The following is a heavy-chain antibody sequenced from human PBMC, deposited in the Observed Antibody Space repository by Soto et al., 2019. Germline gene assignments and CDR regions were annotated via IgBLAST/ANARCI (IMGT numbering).Heavy chain of an antibody. J-gene: IGHJ4*02. V-gene: IGHV3-30*18. CDR3: ANGGDRWLRIDY. CDR1: EFTFSSYG. Sequence: QVQLMESGGGVVQPGRSLRLSCVGSEFTFSSYGMLWVRQAPGKGLEWVAVIANNGDYKYYADSVKGRFSISRDKSKNTLYLEMNRLSAEDTAVYYCANGGDRWLRIDYWGQGTPVTVSS. D-gene: IGHD5-12*01. CDR2: IANNGDYK.